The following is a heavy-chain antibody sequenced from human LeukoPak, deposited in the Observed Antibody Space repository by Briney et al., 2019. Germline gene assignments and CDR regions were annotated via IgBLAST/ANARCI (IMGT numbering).Heavy chain of an antibody. D-gene: IGHD2-8*01. CDR1: GFTFSSYA. CDR3: AKMGFNADWFDP. Sequence: GGSLRLSCAASGFTFSSYAMHWVRQAPGKGLEWVAVISYDGSNKYYADSVKGRFTISRDNSKNTLYLQMNSLRAEDTAVYYCAKMGFNADWFDPWGQGTLVTVSS. V-gene: IGHV3-30*04. J-gene: IGHJ5*02. CDR2: ISYDGSNK.